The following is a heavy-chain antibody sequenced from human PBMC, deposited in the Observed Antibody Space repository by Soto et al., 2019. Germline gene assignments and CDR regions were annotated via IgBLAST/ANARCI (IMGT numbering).Heavy chain of an antibody. CDR1: GGTFSSYA. D-gene: IGHD5-12*01. Sequence: ASVKVSSKASGGTFSSYAISWLRQAPGQGLEWMGGIIPIFGTANYAQKFQGRVTITADESTSTAYMELSSLRSEDTAVYYCAREGSGYLSNWFDPWGQGTLVTVSS. CDR2: IIPIFGTA. J-gene: IGHJ5*02. CDR3: AREGSGYLSNWFDP. V-gene: IGHV1-69*13.